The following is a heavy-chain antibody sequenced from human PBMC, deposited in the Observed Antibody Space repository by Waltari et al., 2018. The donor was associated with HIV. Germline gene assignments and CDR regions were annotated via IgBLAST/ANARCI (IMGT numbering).Heavy chain of an antibody. D-gene: IGHD6-19*01. CDR2: INTKTGIP. CDR1: GYTFTNHS. J-gene: IGHJ4*02. V-gene: IGHV7-4-1*02. CDR3: ARGKKQWPDY. Sequence: QVQRVHSGSELKKPGASVKVSCRTSGYTFTNHSVTWVRRAPGQGLEWMGWINTKTGIPTYAQDFTGRFVFSLDTSVTTAYLQINNLKPEDTSLYFCARGKKQWPDYWGQGTLVTVSS.